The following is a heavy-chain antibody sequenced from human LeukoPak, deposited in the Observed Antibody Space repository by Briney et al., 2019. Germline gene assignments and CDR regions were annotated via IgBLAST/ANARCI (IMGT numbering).Heavy chain of an antibody. CDR1: GGSISGYY. D-gene: IGHD3-22*01. CDR2: IYYSGST. V-gene: IGHV4-59*08. CDR3: ARHQSGISGYYSIDY. J-gene: IGHJ4*02. Sequence: PSETLSLTCTVSGGSISGYYWSWVRQPPGKGLEWIGYIYYSGSTNYNPSLKSRVTISVDTSKNQFALKLSSVTAADTAVYYCARHQSGISGYYSIDYWGQGTLVTVSS.